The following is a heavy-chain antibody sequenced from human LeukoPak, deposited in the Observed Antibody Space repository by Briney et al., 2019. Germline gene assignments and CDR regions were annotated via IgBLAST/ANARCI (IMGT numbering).Heavy chain of an antibody. CDR3: AVVGATEYYFDY. V-gene: IGHV1-69*05. Sequence: SVKVSCKASGGTFSSYAISWVRQAPGQGLEWMGGIIPIFGTANYAQKFQGRVTITTDESTSTAYMELSSLRSEDTAVYYCAVVGATEYYFDYWGQGTLVTVSS. CDR1: GGTFSSYA. D-gene: IGHD1-26*01. J-gene: IGHJ4*02. CDR2: IIPIFGTA.